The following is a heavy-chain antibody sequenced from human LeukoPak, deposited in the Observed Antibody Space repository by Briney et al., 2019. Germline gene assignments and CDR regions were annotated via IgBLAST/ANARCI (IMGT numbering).Heavy chain of an antibody. CDR3: ARLPTITFFDY. CDR2: IYYSGST. J-gene: IGHJ4*02. V-gene: IGHV4-39*01. CDR1: GGSISSSSFY. Sequence: SETLSLTCTVSGGSISSSSFYWGWIRQPPGRGLEWIGSIYYSGSTSYNPSLKSRVTISVDTSKNQFSLKRSSVTAADTAVYYCARLPTITFFDYWGQGTLVTVSS. D-gene: IGHD5-12*01.